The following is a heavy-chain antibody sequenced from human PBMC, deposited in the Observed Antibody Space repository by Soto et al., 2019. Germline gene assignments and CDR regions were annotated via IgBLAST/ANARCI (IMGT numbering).Heavy chain of an antibody. CDR2: IWYDGSNK. J-gene: IGHJ4*02. CDR3: ARVQYYYDSSGLLFDY. V-gene: IGHV3-33*01. CDR1: GFTFSSYG. D-gene: IGHD3-22*01. Sequence: LRLSCAASGFTFSSYGMHWVRQAPGKGLEWVAVIWYDGSNKYYADSVKGRFTISRDNSKNTLYLQMNSLRAEDTAVYYCARVQYYYDSSGLLFDYWGQGTLVTVSS.